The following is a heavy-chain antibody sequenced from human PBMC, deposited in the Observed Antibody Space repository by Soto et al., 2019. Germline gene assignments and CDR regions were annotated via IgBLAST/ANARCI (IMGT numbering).Heavy chain of an antibody. V-gene: IGHV3-30-3*01. CDR3: ARDRGRGYYYGMDV. D-gene: IGHD3-10*01. CDR2: ISYDGSNK. Sequence: GGSLRLSCAASGFTFSSYAMHWVRQAPGKGLEWVAVISYDGSNKYYADSVKGRFTISRDNSKNTLYLQMNSLRAEDTAVYYCARDRGRGYYYGMDVWGQGTTVTVSS. J-gene: IGHJ6*02. CDR1: GFTFSSYA.